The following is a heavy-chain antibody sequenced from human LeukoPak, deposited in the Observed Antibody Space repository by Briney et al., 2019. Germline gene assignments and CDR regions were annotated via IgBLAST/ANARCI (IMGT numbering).Heavy chain of an antibody. Sequence: GGSLRLSCAASGFTFSSYWMSWVRQAPGKGLEWLANIKQDGSEKYYVDSVKGRFTISRDNAKNSLYLQMNSLRAEDTAVYYCARVGSLLWFGELYHFDYWGQGTLVTVSS. CDR3: ARVGSLLWFGELYHFDY. D-gene: IGHD3-10*01. J-gene: IGHJ4*02. V-gene: IGHV3-7*03. CDR1: GFTFSSYW. CDR2: IKQDGSEK.